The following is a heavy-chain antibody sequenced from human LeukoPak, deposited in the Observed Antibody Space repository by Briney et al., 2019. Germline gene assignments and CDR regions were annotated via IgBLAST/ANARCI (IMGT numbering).Heavy chain of an antibody. CDR3: VGYGSGSNYNWFDP. Sequence: ASVKVSCKASGYTFTSYGISWVRQAPGQGLEWMGWISAYNGNTNYAQKLQGRVTMNTDTSTSTAYMELRSLRSDDTAVYYCVGYGSGSNYNWFDPWGQGTLVTVSS. V-gene: IGHV1-18*01. J-gene: IGHJ5*02. CDR1: GYTFTSYG. CDR2: ISAYNGNT. D-gene: IGHD3-10*01.